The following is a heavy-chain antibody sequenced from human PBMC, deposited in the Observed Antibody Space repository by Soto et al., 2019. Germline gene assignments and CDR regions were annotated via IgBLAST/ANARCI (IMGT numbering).Heavy chain of an antibody. CDR3: AKDGKCSGGSFDY. Sequence: PGGSLRLSCAASGFTFSSYWMHWVRQAPGKGLVWVSRINSDGSSTSYADSVKGRFTISRDNSKNMLYLQMNSLRAEDTATYYSAKDGKCSGGSFDYWGQGTLVTVSS. J-gene: IGHJ4*02. CDR1: GFTFSSYW. D-gene: IGHD1-26*01. V-gene: IGHV3-74*01. CDR2: INSDGSST.